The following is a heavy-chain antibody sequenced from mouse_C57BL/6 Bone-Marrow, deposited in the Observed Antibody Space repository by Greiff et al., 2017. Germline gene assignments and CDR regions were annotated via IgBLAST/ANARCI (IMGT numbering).Heavy chain of an antibody. CDR2: ISNGGGST. CDR3: AREGTGLYFDY. CDR1: GFTFSDYY. J-gene: IGHJ2*01. V-gene: IGHV5-12*01. Sequence: EVQLVESGGGLVQPGGSLKLSCAASGFTFSDYYMYWVRQTPEKRLEWVAYISNGGGSTYYPDTVKGRFTISRDNAKNTLYLQMSRLKSEDTAMYYCAREGTGLYFDYWGQGTTLTVSS. D-gene: IGHD4-1*01.